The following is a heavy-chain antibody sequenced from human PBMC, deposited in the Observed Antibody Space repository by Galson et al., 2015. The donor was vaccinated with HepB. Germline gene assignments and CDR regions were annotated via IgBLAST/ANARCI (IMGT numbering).Heavy chain of an antibody. V-gene: IGHV3-23*01. D-gene: IGHD4/OR15-4a*01. J-gene: IGHJ4*02. CDR2: IRDSDERT. CDR3: AKTIAPDF. CDR1: GFPFSSYS. Sequence: SLRLSCAASGFPFSSYSLSWVRQAPGKGLEWVSAIRDSDERTYYADSVKGRFTISRDTSKNMLYLQMNSLRAEDTALYYCAKTIAPDFWGRGTLVTVSS.